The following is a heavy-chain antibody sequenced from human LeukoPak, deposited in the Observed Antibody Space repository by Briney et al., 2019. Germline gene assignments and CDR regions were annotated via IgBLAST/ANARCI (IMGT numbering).Heavy chain of an antibody. CDR2: VYYSGYS. D-gene: IGHD2-21*01. V-gene: IGHV4-59*08. J-gene: IGHJ4*02. CDR3: ARHSIASDGARLFDY. Sequence: SQTLSLTCTVSGGSITSYYWAWLRQPPEKGLEWIGYVYYSGYSNYNPSLKSRVSMSVDTSMNQFSLKPASVTAADTAVYYCARHSIASDGARLFDYWGRGTLVTVSS. CDR1: GGSITSYY.